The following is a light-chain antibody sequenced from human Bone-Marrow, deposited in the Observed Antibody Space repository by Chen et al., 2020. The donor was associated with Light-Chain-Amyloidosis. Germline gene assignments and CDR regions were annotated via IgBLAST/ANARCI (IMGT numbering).Light chain of an antibody. Sequence: EIVMTQSPATLSVSPGERATLSCRASQSVSSNLAWYQQKPGQSPRLLIYGASTRATAIPARFSGSGSGTXXTLTISSMQSEDFAVYYCQQYNNWPPCTFGQGTKLEIK. V-gene: IGKV3-15*01. CDR2: GAS. J-gene: IGKJ2*02. CDR1: QSVSSN. CDR3: QQYNNWPPCT.